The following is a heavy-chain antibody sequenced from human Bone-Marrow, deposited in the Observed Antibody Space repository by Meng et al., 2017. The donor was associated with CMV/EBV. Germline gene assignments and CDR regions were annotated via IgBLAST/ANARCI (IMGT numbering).Heavy chain of an antibody. CDR2: IYSGGSST. CDR1: GFTFSSYA. CDR3: AKDRAAASYYFDY. D-gene: IGHD6-13*01. Sequence: GESLKISCAASGFTFSSYAMSWVRQAPGKGLEWVSVIYSGGSSTYYADSVKGRFTISRDNSKNTLYLQMNSLRAEDTAVYYCAKDRAAASYYFDYWGQGTLVTVSS. J-gene: IGHJ4*02. V-gene: IGHV3-23*03.